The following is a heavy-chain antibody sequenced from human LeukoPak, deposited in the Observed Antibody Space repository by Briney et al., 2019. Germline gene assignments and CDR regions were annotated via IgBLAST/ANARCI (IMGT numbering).Heavy chain of an antibody. CDR2: IKEDGSQK. CDR3: ASQEYNYGYGFDY. J-gene: IGHJ4*02. V-gene: IGHV3-7*01. D-gene: IGHD5-24*01. Sequence: GGSLRLPCAASGFTFSSYWMSWVRQAPGKGLEWVANIKEDGSQKNYVDSVRGRFTISRDNAENSLYLQMNSLRAEDTAVYYCASQEYNYGYGFDYWGQGTLVTVSS. CDR1: GFTFSSYW.